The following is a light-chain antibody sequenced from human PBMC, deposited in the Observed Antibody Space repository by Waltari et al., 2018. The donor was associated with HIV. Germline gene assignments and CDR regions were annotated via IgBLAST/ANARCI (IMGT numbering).Light chain of an antibody. Sequence: QSALTQPASVSGSPGQSTTISCTGTSSDVGSYHLVSWYQQHPGKAPKLMIYEGSKRPSGVSNRFSGSKSGNTASLTISGLQAEDEADYYCCSYAGSSIYVVFGGGTKLTVL. CDR1: SSDVGSYHL. CDR3: CSYAGSSIYVV. CDR2: EGS. J-gene: IGLJ2*01. V-gene: IGLV2-23*01.